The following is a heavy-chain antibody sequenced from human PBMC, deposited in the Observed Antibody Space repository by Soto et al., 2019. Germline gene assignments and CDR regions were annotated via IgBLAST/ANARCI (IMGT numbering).Heavy chain of an antibody. CDR2: IYTDGST. J-gene: IGHJ6*02. D-gene: IGHD6-19*01. CDR3: ARDRYHEQWLVGGYYYYGMDV. CDR1: GFTVSSNY. V-gene: IGHV3-66*01. Sequence: PGGSLRLSCAASGFTVSSNYMSWVRQAPGKGLEWVSIIYTDGSTYYADSVKGRFTINPDTSKNQFSLQLNSVTPEDTAVYYCARDRYHEQWLVGGYYYYGMDVWGQGTTVTVSS.